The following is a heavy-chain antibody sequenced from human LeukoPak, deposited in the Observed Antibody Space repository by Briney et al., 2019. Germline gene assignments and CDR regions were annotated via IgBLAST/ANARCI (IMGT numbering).Heavy chain of an antibody. CDR2: IIPIFGTA. Sequence: SVKVSCKASGGTFSNYAITWVRQAPGQGLEWMGGIIPIFGTANYAQKFQGRVTITTDESTSTAYMELSSPRPEDTAVYYCARVGDRDGYNTCFDYWGQGTLVTVSS. J-gene: IGHJ4*02. D-gene: IGHD5-24*01. V-gene: IGHV1-69*05. CDR1: GGTFSNYA. CDR3: ARVGDRDGYNTCFDY.